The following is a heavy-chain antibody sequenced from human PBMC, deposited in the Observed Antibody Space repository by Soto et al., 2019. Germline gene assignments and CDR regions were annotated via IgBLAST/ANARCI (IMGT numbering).Heavy chain of an antibody. V-gene: IGHV3-23*01. CDR2: ISSSGDST. CDR1: GFSFSSYA. CDR3: ARGGLEPFDY. J-gene: IGHJ4*02. Sequence: EGQLLESGGGLIQPGGSLRLSCAASGFSFSSYAMNWVRQAPGRGLEWVSGISSSGDSTSLADSVKGRFAISRDNSKNTLYLQMSSLRGEDTAVYYCARGGLEPFDYWGQGALVTVSS. D-gene: IGHD1-1*01.